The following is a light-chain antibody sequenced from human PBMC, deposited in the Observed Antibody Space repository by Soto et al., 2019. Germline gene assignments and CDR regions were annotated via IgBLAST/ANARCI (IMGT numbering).Light chain of an antibody. Sequence: EIVMTQSPANLSVSPGERATLSCRASESVSDNLAWYQQKPGQAPRFLIYGASKRATGIPARFSGSGSGTDFTLTISSLEPEDFAVYYCQQRSNWPRTFGQGTKVDIK. CDR3: QQRSNWPRT. V-gene: IGKV3-11*01. CDR1: ESVSDN. J-gene: IGKJ1*01. CDR2: GAS.